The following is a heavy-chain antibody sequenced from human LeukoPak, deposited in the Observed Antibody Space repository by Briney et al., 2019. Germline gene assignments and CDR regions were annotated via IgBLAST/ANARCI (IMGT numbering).Heavy chain of an antibody. CDR3: ARDNVDTDDY. CDR1: GFTFSSYG. CDR2: IWYDGSNK. Sequence: GRSLRLSCAASGFTFSSYGMHWVRQAPGKGLERVAVIWYDGSNKYYADSVKGRFTISRDNSKNTLYLQMNSLRAEDTAVYYCARDNVDTDDYWGQGTLVTVSS. D-gene: IGHD5-18*01. J-gene: IGHJ4*02. V-gene: IGHV3-33*01.